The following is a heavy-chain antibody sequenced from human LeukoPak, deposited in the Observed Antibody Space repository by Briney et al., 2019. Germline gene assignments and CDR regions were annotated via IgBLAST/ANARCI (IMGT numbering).Heavy chain of an antibody. CDR1: GFTFSSFA. J-gene: IGHJ4*02. D-gene: IGHD5-24*01. CDR2: ISYDGSNK. CDR3: ARGGWLQLGNYFDY. V-gene: IGHV3-30*04. Sequence: PGGSLRLSRAASGFTFSSFAIHWVRQAPGKGLEWVAVISYDGSNKYYADSVKGRFTISRDNSKNTLYLQMSSLRAEDTAVYYCARGGWLQLGNYFDYWGQGTLVTVSS.